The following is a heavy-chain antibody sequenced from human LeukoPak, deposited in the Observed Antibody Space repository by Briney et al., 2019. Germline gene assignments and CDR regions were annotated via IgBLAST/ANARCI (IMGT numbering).Heavy chain of an antibody. CDR1: GFTFANYA. Sequence: GGSRRLAWAASGFTFANYAMGWVRQTPGKGLEWDSSLSGRSGTTYYADSVKGRFTISRDNSKDTLYLQMNSLSVEDAAVYYCVNSKGNYGDFIFESWGQGTLVTISS. D-gene: IGHD4-17*01. CDR3: VNSKGNYGDFIFES. V-gene: IGHV3-23*01. CDR2: LSGRSGTT. J-gene: IGHJ4*02.